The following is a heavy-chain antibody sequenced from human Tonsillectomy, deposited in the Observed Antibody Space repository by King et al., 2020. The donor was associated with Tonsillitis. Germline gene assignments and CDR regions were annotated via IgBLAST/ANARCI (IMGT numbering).Heavy chain of an antibody. CDR1: GFSLTNAW. D-gene: IGHD1-1*01. CDR2: IKSNTDGGKT. V-gene: IGHV3-15*01. CDR3: EAQVQLQRRVYPHYYGMDV. Sequence: VQLVESGGGLVKPGGSLRLSCAASGFSLTNAWMSWVRQAPGKGLEWVGRIKSNTDGGKTDYAAHVNGRFTVSRDEPKNTLYLQMNSLKTEHTAVYYCEAQVQLQRRVYPHYYGMDVWGQGTTVTVSS. J-gene: IGHJ6*02.